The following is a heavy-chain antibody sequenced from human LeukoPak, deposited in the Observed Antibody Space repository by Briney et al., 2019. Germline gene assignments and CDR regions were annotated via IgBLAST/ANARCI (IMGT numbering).Heavy chain of an antibody. CDR1: GFTLSNYA. V-gene: IGHV3-23*01. CDR3: ARSLSSRFSGPRRPYYFDY. J-gene: IGHJ4*02. Sequence: GGSLRLSCAASGFTLSNYAMSWVRQAPGKGLQWVSGISSSGGSTYQVDSVKGRFTISRDNSKNTLYLQMNSLRAEDTAVYYCARSLSSRFSGPRRPYYFDYWGQGALVTVSS. CDR2: ISSSGGST. D-gene: IGHD3-16*02.